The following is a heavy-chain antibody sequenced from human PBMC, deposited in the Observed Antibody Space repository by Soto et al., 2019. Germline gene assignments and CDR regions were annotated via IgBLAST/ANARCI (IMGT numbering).Heavy chain of an antibody. CDR2: IYYSGST. CDR1: GGSISSGGYY. D-gene: IGHD6-19*01. V-gene: IGHV4-31*03. J-gene: IGHJ4*02. Sequence: PSETLSLTCTVSGGSISSGGYYWSWIRQHPGKGLEWIGYIYYSGSTYYNPSPKSRVTISVDTSKNQFSLKLSSVTAADTAVYYCARAIYIIGWYRNDCFDYWGQGTLVTVSS. CDR3: ARAIYIIGWYRNDCFDY.